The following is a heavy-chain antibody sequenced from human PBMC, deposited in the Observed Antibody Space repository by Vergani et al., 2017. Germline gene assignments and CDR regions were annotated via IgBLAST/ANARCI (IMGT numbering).Heavy chain of an antibody. D-gene: IGHD1-26*01. CDR3: VKDSGSDENLFDS. CDR1: GFTFSTYA. CDR2: LTGGGGST. Sequence: EVQLLESGGSLKQPGGSVRLSCAASGFTFSTYAMHWVRQAPGKGLEWVSALTGGGGSTYYADSFKGRFINSRDNSRDTLYLQMNSLRPEDTATYSCVKDSGSDENLFDSWGQGTLVTVSS. J-gene: IGHJ4*02. V-gene: IGHV3-23*01.